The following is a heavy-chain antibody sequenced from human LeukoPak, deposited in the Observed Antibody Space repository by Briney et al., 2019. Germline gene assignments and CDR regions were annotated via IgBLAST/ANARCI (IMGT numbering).Heavy chain of an antibody. Sequence: SETLSLTCTVSGGSMSPYHWGWIRQPPGKGLEWTGYIYYSGSTNYNPSLNSRVTISVDTSKNQFSLKLSSVTAADTAVYYCARRGAARANNWFDPWGHGTLVTVSS. V-gene: IGHV4-59*08. D-gene: IGHD6-6*01. CDR2: IYYSGST. J-gene: IGHJ5*02. CDR1: GGSMSPYH. CDR3: ARRGAARANNWFDP.